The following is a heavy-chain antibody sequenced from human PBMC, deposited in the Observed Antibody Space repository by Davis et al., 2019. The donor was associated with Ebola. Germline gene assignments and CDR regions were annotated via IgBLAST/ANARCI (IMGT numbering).Heavy chain of an antibody. Sequence: ASVKVSCKASGYTFTSYGISWVRQAPGQGLEWMGWISAYNGNTNYAQKLQGRVTVTTDTSTSTAYMELRSLRSDDTAVYYCASTKGDTAMEGDERYYYYGMDVWGQGTTVTVSS. CDR3: ASTKGDTAMEGDERYYYYGMDV. J-gene: IGHJ6*02. V-gene: IGHV1-18*01. CDR1: GYTFTSYG. CDR2: ISAYNGNT. D-gene: IGHD5-18*01.